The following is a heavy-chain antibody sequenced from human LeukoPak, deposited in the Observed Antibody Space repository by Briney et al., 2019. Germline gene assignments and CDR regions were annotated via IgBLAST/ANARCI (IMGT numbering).Heavy chain of an antibody. CDR2: ISYDGSNK. D-gene: IGHD3-22*01. CDR3: ARGNDDSSGYYSGAAFDI. CDR1: GFTFSSYA. J-gene: IGHJ3*02. V-gene: IGHV3-30-3*01. Sequence: PGGSLRLSCAASGFTFSSYAMHWVRQAPGKGLEWVAVISYDGSNKYYADSVKGRFTISRDNSKNTLYLQMNSLRAEDTAVYYCARGNDDSSGYYSGAAFDIWGQGTMVTVSS.